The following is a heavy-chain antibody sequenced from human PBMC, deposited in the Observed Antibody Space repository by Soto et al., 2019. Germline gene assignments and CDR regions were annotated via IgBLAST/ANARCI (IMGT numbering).Heavy chain of an antibody. CDR2: IYPGDSDT. J-gene: IGHJ6*02. CDR3: ARRGYSGYDKNYYYGMDV. CDR1: GYSFTSYW. Sequence: GESLKISCKGSGYSFTSYWIGWVRQMPGKGLEWMGIIYPGDSDTRYSPSFQGQVTISADKSISTAYLQWSSLKASDTAMYYCARRGYSGYDKNYYYGMDVWGQGTTVTVSS. D-gene: IGHD5-12*01. V-gene: IGHV5-51*01.